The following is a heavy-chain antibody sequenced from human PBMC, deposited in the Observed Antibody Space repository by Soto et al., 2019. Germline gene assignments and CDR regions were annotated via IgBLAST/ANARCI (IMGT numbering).Heavy chain of an antibody. D-gene: IGHD3-22*01. V-gene: IGHV3-33*01. J-gene: IGHJ6*02. CDR3: ARDRLPGITMIVVVNYGMDV. CDR2: IWYDGSNK. Sequence: GGSLRLSCAASGFTFSSYGMHWVRQAPGKGLERVAVIWYDGSNKYYADSVKGRFTISRDNSKNTLYLQMNSLRAEDTAVYYCARDRLPGITMIVVVNYGMDVWGQGTTVTVSS. CDR1: GFTFSSYG.